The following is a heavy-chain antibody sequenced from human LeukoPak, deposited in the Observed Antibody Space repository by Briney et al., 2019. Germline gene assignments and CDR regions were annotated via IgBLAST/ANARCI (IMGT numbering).Heavy chain of an antibody. V-gene: IGHV3-74*01. D-gene: IGHD2/OR15-2a*01. J-gene: IGHJ4*02. CDR1: GFTFSSYW. CDR2: INTDGDST. CDR3: ARALLAPYYFDY. Sequence: GGSLRLSCAASGFTFSSYWMHWARQAPGKGLVWVSRINTDGDSTTYADSVKGRFTISRDNAKNTLYLQMNSLRAEDTAVYYCARALLAPYYFDYWGQGALVTVSS.